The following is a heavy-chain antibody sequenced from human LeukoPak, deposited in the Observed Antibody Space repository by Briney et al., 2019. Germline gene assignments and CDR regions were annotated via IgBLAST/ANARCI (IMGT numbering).Heavy chain of an antibody. J-gene: IGHJ4*02. V-gene: IGHV1-2*02. CDR3: ARGATMVRGVITSWGY. CDR1: GYTFTGYY. Sequence: ASVKVSCKASGYTFTGYYMHWVRQAPGQGLEWMGWINPNSGGTNYAQKFQGRVTMTRDTSISTAYMELSRLRSDDTAVYYCARGATMVRGVITSWGYWGQGTLVTVSS. CDR2: INPNSGGT. D-gene: IGHD3-10*01.